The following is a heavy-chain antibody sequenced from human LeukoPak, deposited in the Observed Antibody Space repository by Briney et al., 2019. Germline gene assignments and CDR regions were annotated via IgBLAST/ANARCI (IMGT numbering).Heavy chain of an antibody. V-gene: IGHV4-34*01. CDR2: INHSGST. J-gene: IGHJ4*02. CDR1: GGSFSGYY. CDR3: ARGGRITMVRGVNGLGY. D-gene: IGHD3-10*01. Sequence: SETLSLTCAVYGGSFSGYYWSRIPQPPGKGLEWIGEINHSGSTNYNPSLKSRVTISVDTSKNQFSLKLSSVTAADTAVYYCARGGRITMVRGVNGLGYWGQGTLVTVSS.